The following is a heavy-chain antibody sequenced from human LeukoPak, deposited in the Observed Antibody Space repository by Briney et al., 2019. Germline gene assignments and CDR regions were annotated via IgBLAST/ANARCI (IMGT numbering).Heavy chain of an antibody. V-gene: IGHV1-46*01. J-gene: IGHJ4*02. CDR2: INPSGGGT. CDR1: GYTFTDYY. CDR3: ARGLGIAEYNFDY. D-gene: IGHD6-13*01. Sequence: ASVKVSCKASGYTFTDYYIHWVRQAPGQGLEWVGIINPSGGGTNYAQKFQGRVTMTRDTSTSTFYMELSSLKSEDTAVYYCARGLGIAEYNFDYWGQGTLVTVSS.